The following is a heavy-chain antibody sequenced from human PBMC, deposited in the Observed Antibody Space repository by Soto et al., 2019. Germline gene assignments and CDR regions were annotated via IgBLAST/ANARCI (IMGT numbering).Heavy chain of an antibody. J-gene: IGHJ4*02. CDR3: ASSINYYDSSGYPNGFDY. Sequence: SETLSLTCTVSGGSIGSGDDYWSWIRQPPGKGLEWIAYIYYSGSTYYNPSLKSRVTISVDTSKNQFSLKLSSVTAADTAVYYCASSINYYDSSGYPNGFDYWGQGTLVTVS. CDR1: GGSIGSGDDY. D-gene: IGHD3-22*01. V-gene: IGHV4-30-4*01. CDR2: IYYSGST.